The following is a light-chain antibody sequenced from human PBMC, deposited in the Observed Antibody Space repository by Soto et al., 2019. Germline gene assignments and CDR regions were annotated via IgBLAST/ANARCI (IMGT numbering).Light chain of an antibody. CDR1: SSDVGGYNY. CDR3: SSYTTTTAWV. J-gene: IGLJ3*02. V-gene: IGLV2-14*01. Sequence: QSALTQPASVSGSPGQSITISCTGTSSDVGGYNYVSWYQQHPGKAPKLMIYEVSNRPSGVSNRSSGSKSGNTASLTISGLQAEDEADYHCSSYTTTTAWVFGGGSKVTVL. CDR2: EVS.